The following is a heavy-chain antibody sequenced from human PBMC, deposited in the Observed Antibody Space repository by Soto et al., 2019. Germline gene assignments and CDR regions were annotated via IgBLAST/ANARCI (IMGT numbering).Heavy chain of an antibody. J-gene: IGHJ4*02. D-gene: IGHD5-18*01. V-gene: IGHV4-39*07. Sequence: SETLSLTCTVSGGSISSSSYYWGWIRQPPGKGLEWIGSIYYSGSTYYNPSLKSRLTISVDTSKSQFSLKLSPVTAADTAVYYCASSRYGYTFYDYWGQGTLVTVSS. CDR2: IYYSGST. CDR3: ASSRYGYTFYDY. CDR1: GGSISSSSYY.